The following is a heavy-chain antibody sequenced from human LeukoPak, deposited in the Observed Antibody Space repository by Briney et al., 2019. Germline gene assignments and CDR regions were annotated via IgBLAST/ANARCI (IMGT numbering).Heavy chain of an antibody. Sequence: GRSLRLSCAASGFTFSSYGMHWIRQAPGKGLEWVAVLWYDGSNKYYADSVKGRFTISRENSKNTLYLQMNSLRAEDTAVYYCAKELLNYDFWSGYYQYYFDYWGQRTLVTLSS. J-gene: IGHJ4*02. D-gene: IGHD3-3*01. CDR1: GFTFSSYG. CDR2: LWYDGSNK. V-gene: IGHV3-33*06. CDR3: AKELLNYDFWSGYYQYYFDY.